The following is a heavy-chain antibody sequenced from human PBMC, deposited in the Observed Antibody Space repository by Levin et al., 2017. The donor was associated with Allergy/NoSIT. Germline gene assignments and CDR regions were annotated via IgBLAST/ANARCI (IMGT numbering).Heavy chain of an antibody. Sequence: ASVKVSCKASGYTFTSYGISWVRQAPGQGLEWMGWISAYNGNTNYAQKLQGRVTMTTDTSTSTAYMELRSLRSDDTAVYYCARGPFSSGWPDKNDYWGQGTLVTVSS. D-gene: IGHD6-19*01. CDR2: ISAYNGNT. CDR1: GYTFTSYG. V-gene: IGHV1-18*01. J-gene: IGHJ4*02. CDR3: ARGPFSSGWPDKNDY.